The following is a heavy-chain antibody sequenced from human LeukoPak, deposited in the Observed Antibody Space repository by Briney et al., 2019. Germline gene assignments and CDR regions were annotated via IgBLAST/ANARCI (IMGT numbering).Heavy chain of an antibody. D-gene: IGHD6-6*01. CDR3: ARGSWQLAEEVY. CDR1: GGSISSSSYS. CDR2: VYYSGST. V-gene: IGHV4-39*07. Sequence: SETLSLTCTVSGGSISSSSYSWGWIRQPPGKGLEWIGSVYYSGSTYYNPSLKSRVTISVDTSKNQFSLKLSSVTAADTAEYYCARGSWQLAEEVYWGQGTLVTVSS. J-gene: IGHJ4*02.